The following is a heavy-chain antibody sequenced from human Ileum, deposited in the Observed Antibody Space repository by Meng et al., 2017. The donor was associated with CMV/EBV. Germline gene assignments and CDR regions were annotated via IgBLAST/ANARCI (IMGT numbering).Heavy chain of an antibody. Sequence: SETLSLTCAVYGGSFSGYYWSWIRQPPGKGLEWIGEINHSGSTNYNPSLKSRVTISVDTSKNQFSLKLGSVTAADTAVYYCAKGLFPGYSSSWYSDWYFDLWGRGTLVTVSS. CDR1: GGSFSGYY. CDR3: AKGLFPGYSSSWYSDWYFDL. V-gene: IGHV4-34*01. J-gene: IGHJ2*01. D-gene: IGHD6-13*01. CDR2: INHSGST.